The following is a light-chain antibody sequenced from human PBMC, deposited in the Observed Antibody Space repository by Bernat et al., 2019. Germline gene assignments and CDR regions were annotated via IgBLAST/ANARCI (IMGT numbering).Light chain of an antibody. J-gene: IGLJ1*01. CDR2: DVN. CDR1: SSDVGAYNY. CDR3: RSYAGSKGYV. Sequence: QSALTQPRSVSGSPGQSVTISCTGTSSDVGAYNYVSWSQHHPGKAPKLMIYDVNQRPSGVPDRFSGSKSGNTASLPISGLQAEDEADYYCRSYAGSKGYVFGTGTEVTVL. V-gene: IGLV2-11*01.